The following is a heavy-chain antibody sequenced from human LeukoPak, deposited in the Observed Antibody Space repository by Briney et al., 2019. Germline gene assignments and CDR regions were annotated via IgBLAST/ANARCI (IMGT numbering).Heavy chain of an antibody. CDR3: ARSRGWLQSHPLGY. J-gene: IGHJ4*02. V-gene: IGHV4-39*07. CDR2: IHHSGST. D-gene: IGHD5-24*01. CDR1: GDSISSSSSY. Sequence: PSETLSLTCSVSGDSISSSSSYWGWIRQPPGKGLECIGEIHHSGSTNYNPSLKSRVTLSVDTSKNQFSLKLSSVTAADTAVYYCARSRGWLQSHPLGYWGQGTLVTVSS.